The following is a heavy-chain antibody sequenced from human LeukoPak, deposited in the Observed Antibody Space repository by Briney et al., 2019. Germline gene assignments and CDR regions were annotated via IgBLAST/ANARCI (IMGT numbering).Heavy chain of an antibody. CDR3: ARGPLYYDSSGYYLALDY. Sequence: GASVKVSCKASGGTFSSYAISWVRQAPGQGLEWMGGIIPMFNTGNYAQKYQGRVTITADESTSTAYMELSSLRSEDTAVYYCARGPLYYDSSGYYLALDYWGQGTLVTVSS. CDR1: GGTFSSYA. CDR2: IIPMFNTG. D-gene: IGHD3-22*01. V-gene: IGHV1-69*01. J-gene: IGHJ4*02.